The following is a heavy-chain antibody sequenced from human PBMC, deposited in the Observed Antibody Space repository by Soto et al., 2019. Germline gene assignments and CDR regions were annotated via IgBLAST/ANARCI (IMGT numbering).Heavy chain of an antibody. CDR2: INPNSGGT. Sequence: ASVKVSCKASGYTFTGYYMHWVRQAPGQGLEWMGWINPNSGGTNYAQKFQGWVTMTRDTSISTAYMELSRLRSDDTAVYYCARLHMVYRCLGYRYYGMDVWGQGTTVTVS. CDR3: ARLHMVYRCLGYRYYGMDV. D-gene: IGHD3-10*01. V-gene: IGHV1-2*04. CDR1: GYTFTGYY. J-gene: IGHJ6*02.